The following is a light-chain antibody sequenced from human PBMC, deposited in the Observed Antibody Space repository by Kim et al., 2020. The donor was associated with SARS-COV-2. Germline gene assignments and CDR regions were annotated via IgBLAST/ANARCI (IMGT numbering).Light chain of an antibody. V-gene: IGKV1-27*01. CDR2: GAS. CDR3: QKYNSAPWT. CDR1: QGISNY. J-gene: IGKJ1*01. Sequence: DIQMTQSPSSLSTSVGDRVTITCRASQGISNYLAWYQQKPGKVPKLLIYGASTLQSGVPSRFSGSGSGTDFTLTISSLQPEDVAVYYCQKYNSAPWTFGQGTKVDIK.